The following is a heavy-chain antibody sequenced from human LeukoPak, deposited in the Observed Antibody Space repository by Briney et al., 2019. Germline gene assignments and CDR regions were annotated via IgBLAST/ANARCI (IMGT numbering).Heavy chain of an antibody. D-gene: IGHD4-17*01. V-gene: IGHV3-33*01. CDR2: ICYEGTNK. CDR1: GFAFSSFG. CDR3: ARAAVTRWFDP. J-gene: IGHJ5*02. Sequence: GGALRLSCAASGFAFSSFGMHGVRPAPGKGVEWVAVICYEGTNKHYADTPQGRFTLSRENFQNTQYLQMNSLRAENTAVYYCARAAVTRWFDPWGQGTLVSVSS.